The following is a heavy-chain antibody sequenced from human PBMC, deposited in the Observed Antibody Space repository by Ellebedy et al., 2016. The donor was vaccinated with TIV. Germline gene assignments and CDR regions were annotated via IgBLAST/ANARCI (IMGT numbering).Heavy chain of an antibody. Sequence: GGSLRLXCAASGFTFSSYAMSWVRQAPGRRPEWVSAISGSGGSTHYVDSVRGRFTISRDNSKNTLYLQMTSLRAEDTAVYYCARAPTAIFAHFYHYYYYMDVWGKGTTVTVSS. CDR1: GFTFSSYA. V-gene: IGHV3-23*01. CDR3: ARAPTAIFAHFYHYYYYMDV. J-gene: IGHJ6*03. D-gene: IGHD2-21*02. CDR2: ISGSGGST.